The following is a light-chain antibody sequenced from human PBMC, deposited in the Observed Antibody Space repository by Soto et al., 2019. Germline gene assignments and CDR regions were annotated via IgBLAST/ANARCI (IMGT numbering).Light chain of an antibody. V-gene: IGLV2-8*01. CDR1: SSDVGGYNR. CDR2: EVS. Sequence: QSALTQPPSASGSPGQSVTISCTGTSSDVGGYNRVSWYQHHPGKAPKLMIYEVSKRPSGVPDRFSGSNSGNTASLPVSGLQAEDEADYYCNSYADSNNWVFGGGTKLTVL. CDR3: NSYADSNNWV. J-gene: IGLJ3*02.